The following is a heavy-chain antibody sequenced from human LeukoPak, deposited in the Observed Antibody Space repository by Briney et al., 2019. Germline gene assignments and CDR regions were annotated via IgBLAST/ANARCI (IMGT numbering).Heavy chain of an antibody. CDR1: GGTFSSYA. J-gene: IGHJ4*02. Sequence: ASVKVSCKASGGTFSSYAISWVRQAPGQGLEWMGRIIPIFGIANYAQKFQGRVTMTRDTSISTAYMELSRLRSDDTAVYYCARDDGNTGVDYWGQGTLVTVSS. V-gene: IGHV1-69*04. D-gene: IGHD4-23*01. CDR3: ARDDGNTGVDY. CDR2: IIPIFGIA.